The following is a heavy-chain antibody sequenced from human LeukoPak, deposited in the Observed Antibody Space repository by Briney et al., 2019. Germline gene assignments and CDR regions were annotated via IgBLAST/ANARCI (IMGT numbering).Heavy chain of an antibody. CDR2: IYSAGAT. CDR3: ARIEWERLGRAFDI. V-gene: IGHV3-53*01. CDR1: GFTVSDNY. D-gene: IGHD1-26*01. J-gene: IGHJ3*02. Sequence: LPGGSLRLSCAASGFTVSDNYMTWVRQAPGKGLEWVSSIYSAGATHYAESVKGRFTISRDNSKNTLYLQMNSLRAEDMAVYYCARIEWERLGRAFDIWGQGTMVIVSS.